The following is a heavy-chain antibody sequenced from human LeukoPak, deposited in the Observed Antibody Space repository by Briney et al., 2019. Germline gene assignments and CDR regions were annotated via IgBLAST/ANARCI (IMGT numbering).Heavy chain of an antibody. V-gene: IGHV4-59*01. CDR3: ARGPLDLYSSSWLLFDY. D-gene: IGHD6-13*01. Sequence: PSETLSLTCTVSGGSISSYYWSWIRQPPGKGLEWIGYSYYSVSTNYNPSLKSRVTISVDTSKNQFSLKLSSVPAADTAVYYCARGPLDLYSSSWLLFDYWGQGTLVTVSS. J-gene: IGHJ4*02. CDR1: GGSISSYY. CDR2: SYYSVST.